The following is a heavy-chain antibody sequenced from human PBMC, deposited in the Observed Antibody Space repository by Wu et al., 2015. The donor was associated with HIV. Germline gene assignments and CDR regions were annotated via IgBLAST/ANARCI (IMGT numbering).Heavy chain of an antibody. CDR2: ISPYNGAT. Sequence: QVHLVQSGPELKKSGTSVKVSCQTSGYAFTSYGINWVRQAPGQGLEWMGWISPYNGATMYSQKFQGRVTMTTDTSTTTVYMELRTLTSDDTALYYCARDPSGLYCSGGVCKFAPFDSWGPGTLGHRLL. CDR3: ARDPSGLYCSGGVCKFAPFDS. CDR1: GYAFTSYG. V-gene: IGHV1-18*01. D-gene: IGHD2-15*01. J-gene: IGHJ4*02.